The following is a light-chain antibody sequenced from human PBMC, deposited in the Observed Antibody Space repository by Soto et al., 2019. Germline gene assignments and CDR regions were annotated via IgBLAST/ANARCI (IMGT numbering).Light chain of an antibody. V-gene: IGLV7-46*01. Sequence: QAVVTQEPSLTVSPGGTVTLTCGSSTGAVTSGHYPYWFQQKPGQAPRTLIYDTSNKHSWTPARFSGSLLVGKAALTLSGAQPEDDAEYYCLLSYSGARHVVFGGGTQLTVL. CDR1: TGAVTSGHY. CDR3: LLSYSGARHVV. CDR2: DTS. J-gene: IGLJ2*01.